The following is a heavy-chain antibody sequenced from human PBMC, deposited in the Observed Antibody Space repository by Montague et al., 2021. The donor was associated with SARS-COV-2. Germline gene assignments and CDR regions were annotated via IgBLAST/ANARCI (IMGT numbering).Heavy chain of an antibody. D-gene: IGHD3-16*01. CDR1: SGSISSVSSY. CDR2: IYYSGST. Sequence: SETLSLTCSVSSGSISSVSSYWGWIRQSPGQGLEWNGSIYYSGSTNYNPSLKSRVTIAVDTTKGNFSLNLRSVTAADTAVYYCARLVGANRGPYGMDVRGQGTTVAVSS. CDR3: ARLVGANRGPYGMDV. V-gene: IGHV4-39*02. J-gene: IGHJ6*02.